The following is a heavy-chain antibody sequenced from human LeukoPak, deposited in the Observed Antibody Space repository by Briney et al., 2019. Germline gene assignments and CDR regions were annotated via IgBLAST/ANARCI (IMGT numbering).Heavy chain of an antibody. Sequence: ASETLSLTCAVYGGSFSGYYWSWIRQPPGKGLEWIGEINHSGSTNYNPSLKSRVTISVDTSKNQFSLKLSSVTAADTAVYYCARGDIVVVPAAIRYIEYYYYGMDVWGQGTTVTVSS. CDR1: GGSFSGYY. D-gene: IGHD2-2*01. V-gene: IGHV4-34*01. CDR2: INHSGST. J-gene: IGHJ6*02. CDR3: ARGDIVVVPAAIRYIEYYYYGMDV.